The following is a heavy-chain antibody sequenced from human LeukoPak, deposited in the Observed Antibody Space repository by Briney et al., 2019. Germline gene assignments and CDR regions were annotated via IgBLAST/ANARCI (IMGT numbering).Heavy chain of an antibody. Sequence: VGSLRLSCATSGFTFNEYSINWVRQAPGKGLEWFSSIRSSRSYIYYADSVKGRFTISRDNAQNSLYLQMNSLRAEDTAVYYCARSIKLEFYYGSGSDYYGMDVWGQGTTVTVSS. V-gene: IGHV3-21*06. J-gene: IGHJ6*02. CDR1: GFTFNEYS. D-gene: IGHD3-10*01. CDR2: IRSSRSYI. CDR3: ARSIKLEFYYGSGSDYYGMDV.